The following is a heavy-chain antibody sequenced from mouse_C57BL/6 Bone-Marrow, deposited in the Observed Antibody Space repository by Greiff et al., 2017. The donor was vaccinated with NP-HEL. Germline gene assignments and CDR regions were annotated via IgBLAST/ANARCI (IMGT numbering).Heavy chain of an antibody. Sequence: VQLKESGPELVKPGASVKISCKASGYSFTGYYMHWVKQSHGNILDWIGYIYPYNGVSSYNQKFKGKATLTVDKSSSTAYMELRSLTSEDSVVYYCARRGYSNYWYFDVWGTGTTVTVSS. CDR3: ARRGYSNYWYFDV. J-gene: IGHJ1*03. CDR1: GYSFTGYY. CDR2: IYPYNGVS. V-gene: IGHV1-31*01. D-gene: IGHD2-5*01.